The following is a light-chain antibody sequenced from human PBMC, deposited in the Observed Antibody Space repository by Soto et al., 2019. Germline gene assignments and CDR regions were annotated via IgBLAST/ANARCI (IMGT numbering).Light chain of an antibody. CDR1: SSDIGGYNH. Sequence: QSALAQPASMSGSPGQSITISCTGTSSDIGGYNHVSWYQQHPGKAPKLMIYDVSNRPSGVSNRFSGSKSGNTASLTISGLQAEDEADYFCSSYTTSSTLDVVFGGGTQLTVL. V-gene: IGLV2-14*01. J-gene: IGLJ2*01. CDR2: DVS. CDR3: SSYTTSSTLDVV.